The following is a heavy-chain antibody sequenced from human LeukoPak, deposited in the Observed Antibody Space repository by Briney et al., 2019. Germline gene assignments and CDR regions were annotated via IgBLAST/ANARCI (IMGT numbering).Heavy chain of an antibody. CDR3: ARVSGGNFFDY. D-gene: IGHD4-23*01. J-gene: IGHJ4*02. Sequence: GGSLRLSCAACGFTYRSYSINWVRQAPGKGLEWVSSISSSNGYIDYADSVKGRFTSSRDNDKNSLYLQMNSLRAEDTAVYYCARVSGGNFFDYWGQGTLVTVSS. CDR2: ISSSNGYI. CDR1: GFTYRSYS. V-gene: IGHV3-21*01.